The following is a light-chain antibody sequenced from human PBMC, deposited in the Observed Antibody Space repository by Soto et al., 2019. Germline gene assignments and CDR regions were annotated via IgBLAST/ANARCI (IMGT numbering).Light chain of an antibody. V-gene: IGKV3-20*01. CDR3: QQYGSSPVT. CDR1: QSVSSN. CDR2: DAS. J-gene: IGKJ1*01. Sequence: EIVMTQSPATLSVSPVERATLSCMASQSVSSNLAWYQQKPGQAPRLLIYDASSRAAGISDKFSGSGSGTDFSLTISRLEPADFAVYYCQQYGSSPVTFGQGTKVDIK.